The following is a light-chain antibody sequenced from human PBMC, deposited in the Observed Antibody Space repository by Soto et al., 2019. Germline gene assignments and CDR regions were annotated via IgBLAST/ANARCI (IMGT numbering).Light chain of an antibody. J-gene: IGKJ1*01. Sequence: EILMTQSPATLSVSPGERATLSCRATQSISTNLAWYQQKPSQAPRLLIFGASTRATGIPARFSGSGSGTEFTLTISSLQSEDFAVYYCQNYNNWPSWTFGQGTKGDIK. CDR3: QNYNNWPSWT. V-gene: IGKV3-15*01. CDR1: QSISTN. CDR2: GAS.